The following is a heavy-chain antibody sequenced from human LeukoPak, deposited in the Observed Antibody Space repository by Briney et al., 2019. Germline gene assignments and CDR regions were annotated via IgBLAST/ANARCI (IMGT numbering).Heavy chain of an antibody. CDR1: GYTFTSYA. D-gene: IGHD3-3*01. CDR2: INAGNGNT. Sequence: ASVTVSCKASGYTFTSYAMHWVRQAPGQRLEWMGWINAGNGNTKYSQKFQGRVTITRDTSASTAYMELSSLRSEDTAVYYCARDTGIGLRFLEWLSVYYGMDVWGQGTTVTVSS. V-gene: IGHV1-3*01. CDR3: ARDTGIGLRFLEWLSVYYGMDV. J-gene: IGHJ6*02.